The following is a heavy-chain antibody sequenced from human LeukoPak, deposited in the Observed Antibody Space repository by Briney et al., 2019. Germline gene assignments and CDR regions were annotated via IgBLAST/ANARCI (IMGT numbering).Heavy chain of an antibody. J-gene: IGHJ4*02. D-gene: IGHD3-22*01. CDR1: GGSTTNYF. CDR3: ARDSSGSSFKDLDF. Sequence: PSETLSLTCTVSGGSTTNYFWSWLRQPPGKGLEWIGYIRDDGRTNHNPSLKSRLSISLDTSKSQVSLKLSSVTAADTAVYYCARDSSGSSFKDLDFWGPGTLVTVAS. CDR2: IRDDGRT. V-gene: IGHV4-59*01.